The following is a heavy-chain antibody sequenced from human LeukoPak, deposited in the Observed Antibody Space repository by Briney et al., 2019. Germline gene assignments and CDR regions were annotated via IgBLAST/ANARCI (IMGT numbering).Heavy chain of an antibody. Sequence: KTSETLSLTCTVSGGSISSYYWSWIRQPPGKGLEWIGYIYYSGSTNYNPSLKSRVTISVDTSKNQFSLKLSSVTAADTAVYYCARDYRNNYFDYWGQGTLVTVSS. J-gene: IGHJ4*02. CDR1: GGSISSYY. D-gene: IGHD1/OR15-1a*01. CDR2: IYYSGST. CDR3: ARDYRNNYFDY. V-gene: IGHV4-59*01.